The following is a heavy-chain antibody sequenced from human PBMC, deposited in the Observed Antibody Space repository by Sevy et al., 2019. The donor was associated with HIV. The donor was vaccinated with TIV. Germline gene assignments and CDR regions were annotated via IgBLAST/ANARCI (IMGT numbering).Heavy chain of an antibody. V-gene: IGHV3-21*01. CDR2: ISSSGSHI. J-gene: IGHJ4*02. Sequence: GGSLRLSCAASGFTFSYNSMNWVRQAPGKGLEWVSSISSSGSHIFYGDSVKGRFTISRDNAKNSLYLQMNSLRAEDTAVYYCTTDTAVGNFDSWGQGTLVTVSS. D-gene: IGHD1-26*01. CDR1: GFTFSYNS. CDR3: TTDTAVGNFDS.